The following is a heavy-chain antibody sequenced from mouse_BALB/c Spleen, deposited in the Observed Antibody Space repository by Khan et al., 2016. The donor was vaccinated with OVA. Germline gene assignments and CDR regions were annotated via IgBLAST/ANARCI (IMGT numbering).Heavy chain of an antibody. CDR2: IWGDGST. J-gene: IGHJ3*01. Sequence: QVQLKESGPGLVAPSQSLSITCTVSGFSLTDYGINWIRQPLGKGLEWLGMIWGDGSTDYNSALKSRLSISKDNSKSQVFLKMNSLQTEDTARFYCARELRLGGFAYWGQGTLVTVSA. CDR3: ARELRLGGFAY. D-gene: IGHD1-2*01. V-gene: IGHV2-6-7*01. CDR1: GFSLTDYG.